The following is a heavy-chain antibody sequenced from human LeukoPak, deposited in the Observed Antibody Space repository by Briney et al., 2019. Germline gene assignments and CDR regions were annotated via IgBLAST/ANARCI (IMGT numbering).Heavy chain of an antibody. CDR3: ARSRWDRAAVGKKYYYYGMDV. Sequence: GGSLRLSCAASGFIFRNYIMYWVRQAPGKGLEGVAVISFDGSNKEYADSVKGRFTISRDNSKNTLSLQVNSPRPEDTARYYCARSRWDRAAVGKKYYYYGMDVWGQETTVTVSS. D-gene: IGHD6-13*01. CDR2: ISFDGSNK. V-gene: IGHV3-30*03. CDR1: GFIFRNYI. J-gene: IGHJ6*02.